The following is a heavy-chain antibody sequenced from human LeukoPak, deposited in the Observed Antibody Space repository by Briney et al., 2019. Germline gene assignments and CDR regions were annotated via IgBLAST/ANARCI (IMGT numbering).Heavy chain of an antibody. CDR1: GYTFTGYY. J-gene: IGHJ3*02. CDR2: INPNSDGT. D-gene: IGHD1-1*01. Sequence: ASVTVSCKASGYTFTGYYMHWVRQPPGQGLEWMGWINPNSDGTKYAQKFQGRVTMTRDMSISTAYMELSRLRSDDTAVYYCAKVASTTRRHDAFDIWGQGTLVTVSS. V-gene: IGHV1-2*02. CDR3: AKVASTTRRHDAFDI.